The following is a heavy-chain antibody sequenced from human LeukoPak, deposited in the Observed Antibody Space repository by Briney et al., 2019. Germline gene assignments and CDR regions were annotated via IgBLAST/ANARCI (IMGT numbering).Heavy chain of an antibody. Sequence: GGSLRLSCAASGFTFSSYSMNWVRQAPGKGLEWVSSISSSSYIYYADSVKGRFTISRDNSRNIMNLQTDSLRPEDTALYYCARAMVRGVIPYWGQGTLVTVSS. D-gene: IGHD3-10*01. CDR2: ISSSSYI. V-gene: IGHV3-21*01. CDR3: ARAMVRGVIPY. CDR1: GFTFSSYS. J-gene: IGHJ4*02.